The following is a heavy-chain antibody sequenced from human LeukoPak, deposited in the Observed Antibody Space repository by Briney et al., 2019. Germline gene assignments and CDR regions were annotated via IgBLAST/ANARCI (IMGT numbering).Heavy chain of an antibody. CDR3: ARDQSEGVGYGMDV. J-gene: IGHJ6*02. D-gene: IGHD3-10*01. CDR2: ISGSGGST. V-gene: IGHV3-23*01. Sequence: PGESLRLSCAASGFIFTNYALTWVRQAPGKGLEWVSLISGSGGSTYYADSVKGRFTISRDNSKNTLYLQMNSLRAEDTALYYCARDQSEGVGYGMDVWGQGTTVTVSS. CDR1: GFIFTNYA.